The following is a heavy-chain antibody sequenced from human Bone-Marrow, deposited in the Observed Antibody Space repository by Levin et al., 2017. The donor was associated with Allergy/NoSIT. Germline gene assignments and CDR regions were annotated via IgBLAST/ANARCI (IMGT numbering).Heavy chain of an antibody. D-gene: IGHD3-10*01. CDR2: IYSGGST. J-gene: IGHJ4*02. CDR1: GFTVSSNY. Sequence: PGGSLRLSCAASGFTVSSNYMSCVRQAPGKGPEWVSVIYSGGSTYYADSVKGRFTISRDNSKNTLYLQMNSLRAEDTAVYYCARGWFGELLSHWGQGTLVTVSS. V-gene: IGHV3-53*01. CDR3: ARGWFGELLSH.